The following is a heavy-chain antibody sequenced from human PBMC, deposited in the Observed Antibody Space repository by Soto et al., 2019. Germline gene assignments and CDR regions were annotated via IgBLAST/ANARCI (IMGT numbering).Heavy chain of an antibody. CDR1: GYTFTRYT. J-gene: IGHJ5*02. Sequence: ASVNVSCKASGYTFTRYTMNWVRPAPGQRLEWMGWINPDNGNTKSSQKFQDRVIITRDTSASTAYMDLSSLRSEDTAVYYCARGIATGQLDPWGQGTLDTVSS. V-gene: IGHV1-3*01. D-gene: IGHD2-15*01. CDR2: INPDNGNT. CDR3: ARGIATGQLDP.